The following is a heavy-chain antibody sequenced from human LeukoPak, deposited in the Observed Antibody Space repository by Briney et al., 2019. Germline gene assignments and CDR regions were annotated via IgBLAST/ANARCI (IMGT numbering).Heavy chain of an antibody. J-gene: IGHJ4*02. D-gene: IGHD5-18*01. CDR3: AKDRSRAAMVRYFDY. CDR1: GFTFSSYS. Sequence: GGSLRLSCAGSGFTFSSYSMSWVRQAPGKGLEWLSYISSSSGTIYYADSVKGRFTISRDNSKNTLYLQMNSLRAEDTAVYYCAKDRSRAAMVRYFDYWGQGTLVTVSS. V-gene: IGHV3-48*01. CDR2: ISSSSGTI.